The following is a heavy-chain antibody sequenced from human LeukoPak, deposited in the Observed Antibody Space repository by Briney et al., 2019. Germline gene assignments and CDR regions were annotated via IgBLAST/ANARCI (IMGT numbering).Heavy chain of an antibody. J-gene: IGHJ3*02. CDR1: GFTFSSYA. D-gene: IGHD3-10*01. V-gene: IGHV3-23*01. CDR3: AREYYYGSGTNPAEAFDI. Sequence: GGSLRLSCAASGFTFSSYAMSWVRQAPGKGLEWVSAISGSGGSTYYAASVKGRFTISNDNSNHTLYLQMNSLRAEDTAVYYCAREYYYGSGTNPAEAFDIWGQGTMVTVSS. CDR2: ISGSGGST.